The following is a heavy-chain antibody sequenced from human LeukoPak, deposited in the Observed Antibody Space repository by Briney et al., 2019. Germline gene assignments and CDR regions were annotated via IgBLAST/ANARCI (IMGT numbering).Heavy chain of an antibody. CDR2: IYHSGST. CDR1: GGSISSGGHS. J-gene: IGHJ4*02. CDR3: ARIVAAAGLFDY. Sequence: SETLSLTCAVSGGSISSGGHSWSWIRQPPGKGLEWIGYIYHSGSTYYNPSLKSRVTISVDRSKNQFSLKLSSVTAADTAVYYCARIVAAAGLFDYWGQGTLVTVSS. D-gene: IGHD6-13*01. V-gene: IGHV4-30-2*01.